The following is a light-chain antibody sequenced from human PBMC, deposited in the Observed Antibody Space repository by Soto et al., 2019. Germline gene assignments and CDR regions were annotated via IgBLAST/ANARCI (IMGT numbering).Light chain of an antibody. Sequence: QSVLTQPASVSGSPGQSITISCTAITSDFGGYNYVSWYQHHPGKAPKLMIFEVSNRPSGVPSRFSGSKSGNTASLTISGLQAEDEADYYCSSYTTSTAVFGTGTKVTVL. CDR2: EVS. J-gene: IGLJ1*01. V-gene: IGLV2-14*01. CDR1: TSDFGGYNY. CDR3: SSYTTSTAV.